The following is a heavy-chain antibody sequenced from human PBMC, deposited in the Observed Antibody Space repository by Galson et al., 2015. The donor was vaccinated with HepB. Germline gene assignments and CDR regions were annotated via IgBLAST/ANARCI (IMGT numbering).Heavy chain of an antibody. J-gene: IGHJ4*02. CDR2: IYSDGRT. Sequence: SLRLSCAASGFTVSSNYMNWVRQAPGKGLEYVSVIYSDGRTYYPDSVKGRFTVFRDSSKNTLYLQMNSLRTEDTAVYYCARDLGRGKYHDFWGQGTLVTVSS. CDR3: ARDLGRGKYHDF. D-gene: IGHD2-2*01. V-gene: IGHV3-66*01. CDR1: GFTVSSNY.